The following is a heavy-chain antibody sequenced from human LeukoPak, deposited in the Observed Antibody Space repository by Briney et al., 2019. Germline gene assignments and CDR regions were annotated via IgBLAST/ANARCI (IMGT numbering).Heavy chain of an antibody. Sequence: GGSLRLSCAASGFTFSSSWMSWVRQTPEKGLEWVANPKHDGSEKYYVDSVKGGFTTSRDNAKNSMFLQMNSLRAKDTAGYYCVRERRSGWDFDDWGQGTRVTVST. CDR3: VRERRSGWDFDD. D-gene: IGHD6-19*01. J-gene: IGHJ4*02. CDR1: GFTFSSSW. V-gene: IGHV3-7*01. CDR2: PKHDGSEK.